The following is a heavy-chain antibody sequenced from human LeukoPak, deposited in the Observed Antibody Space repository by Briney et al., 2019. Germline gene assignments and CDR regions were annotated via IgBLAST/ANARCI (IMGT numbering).Heavy chain of an antibody. CDR1: GGSISHYY. Sequence: SETLSLTCIVSGGSISHYYWSWIRQPPGKGLEWMGYIYYSGSTKYNPFLRSRVTISVDTSKNQFSLKLSSVTTADTAVYYCARDSAVAGYLDYWGQGTLVTVSS. CDR2: IYYSGST. D-gene: IGHD6-19*01. CDR3: ARDSAVAGYLDY. V-gene: IGHV4-59*01. J-gene: IGHJ4*02.